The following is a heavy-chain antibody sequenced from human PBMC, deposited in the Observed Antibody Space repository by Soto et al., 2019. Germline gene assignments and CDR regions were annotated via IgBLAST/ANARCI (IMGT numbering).Heavy chain of an antibody. D-gene: IGHD5-12*01. J-gene: IGHJ4*02. CDR1: GGSIGSGGHP. V-gene: IGHV4-30-2*01. CDR2: IYHTGST. Sequence: QLQLQESGSGLVKPSQTLSLTCAVSGGSIGSGGHPWIWMRHPPGKGLEWMGNIYHTGSTYYSPSLKSRLTISVDRSKNQFSLKLNSVTAADTAVYYCARGYSGYDGAANVDCWGQGTLVNVS. CDR3: ARGYSGYDGAANVDC.